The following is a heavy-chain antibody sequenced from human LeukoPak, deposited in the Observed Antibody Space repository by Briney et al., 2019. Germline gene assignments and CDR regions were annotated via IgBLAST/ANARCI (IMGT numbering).Heavy chain of an antibody. CDR1: GGSISSSSYY. J-gene: IGHJ5*02. Sequence: SETLSLTCTVSGGSISSSSYYWGWIRQPPGKGLEWIGSIYYSGSTYYNPSLKSRVTISVDTSKNQFSLKLSSVTAADTAVYYCARLGLGVVVVAATDNWFDPWGQGTLVTVSS. D-gene: IGHD2-15*01. CDR2: IYYSGST. V-gene: IGHV4-39*01. CDR3: ARLGLGVVVVAATDNWFDP.